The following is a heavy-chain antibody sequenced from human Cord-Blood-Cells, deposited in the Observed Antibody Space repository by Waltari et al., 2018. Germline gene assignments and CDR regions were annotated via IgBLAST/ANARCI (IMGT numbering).Heavy chain of an antibody. CDR2: IYSGGST. J-gene: IGHJ4*02. V-gene: IGHV3-53*01. D-gene: IGHD5-12*01. CDR1: GFTVSSNY. Sequence: EVQLVASGRGLTQPGGALLFSCAASGFTVSSNYRRCVRPAPGKGLEWVSVIYSGGSTYYADSVKGRFTISRDNSKNTLYLQMNSLRAEDTAVYYCARGGGRDMRDGYNDYWGQGTLVTVSS. CDR3: ARGGGRDMRDGYNDY.